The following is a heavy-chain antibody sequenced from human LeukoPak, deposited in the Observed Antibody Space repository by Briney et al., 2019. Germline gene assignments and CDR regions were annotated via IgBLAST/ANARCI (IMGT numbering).Heavy chain of an antibody. D-gene: IGHD3-22*01. CDR3: ARDWPYYYDSSGYTTHDAFDI. CDR1: GGSISSGSYY. V-gene: IGHV4-61*02. Sequence: PSETLSLTCTVSGGSISSGSYYWSWIRQPAGKGLEWIGRIYTSGSTNYNPSLKSRVTISVDTSKNQFSLKLSSVTAADTAVYYCARDWPYYYDSSGYTTHDAFDIWGQGTMVTVSS. CDR2: IYTSGST. J-gene: IGHJ3*02.